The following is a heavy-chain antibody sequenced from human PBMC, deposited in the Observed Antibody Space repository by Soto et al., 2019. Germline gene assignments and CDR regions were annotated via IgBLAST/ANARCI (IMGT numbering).Heavy chain of an antibody. V-gene: IGHV1-18*01. Sequence: QVQLVQSGAEVKKPGASVKVSCKASGYTFTSYHITWVRQAPGQGLEWMGWISAYNGNTNYAQKLQGRVTMTTDTSTSALYVEPRSLSSDDTAVYYCARDSPPPREWGQGTLVTVSS. J-gene: IGHJ4*02. CDR2: ISAYNGNT. CDR1: GYTFTSYH. CDR3: ARDSPPPRE.